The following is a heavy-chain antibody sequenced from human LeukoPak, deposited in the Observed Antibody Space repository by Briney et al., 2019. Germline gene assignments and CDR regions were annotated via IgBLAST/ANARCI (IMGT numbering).Heavy chain of an antibody. CDR1: GLAFSSYA. V-gene: IGHV3-23*01. J-gene: IGHJ4*02. Sequence: GGSLRLSCAASGLAFSSYAMSWVRQAPGKGLEWVSTISVASNTFYADSVKGRFTISRENSRNTAYLQMTSLRADDTAVYYCADYGVSGVRNNFYWGQGTLVTVSS. CDR2: ISVASNT. CDR3: ADYGVSGVRNNFY. D-gene: IGHD3-3*01.